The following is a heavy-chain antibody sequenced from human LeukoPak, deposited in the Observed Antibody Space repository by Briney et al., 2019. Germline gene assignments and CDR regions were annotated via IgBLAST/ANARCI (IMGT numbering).Heavy chain of an antibody. CDR1: GLTFDDYG. CDR2: INWNGGST. V-gene: IGHV3-20*04. D-gene: IGHD3-22*01. Sequence: PGGSLRLSCAASGLTFDDYGMSWVRQAPGKGLEWVSGINWNGGSTGYADSVKGRFTISRDNAKNSLYLQMNSLRAEDTALYYCARDQWYYDSSGPISFDYWGQGTLVTVSS. CDR3: ARDQWYYDSSGPISFDY. J-gene: IGHJ4*02.